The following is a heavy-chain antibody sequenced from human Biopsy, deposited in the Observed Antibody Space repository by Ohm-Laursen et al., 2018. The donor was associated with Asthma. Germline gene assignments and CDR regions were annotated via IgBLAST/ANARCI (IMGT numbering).Heavy chain of an antibody. J-gene: IGHJ2*01. CDR2: IYYSGRT. CDR3: ARAVSSSSYWYFDL. D-gene: IGHD6-6*01. V-gene: IGHV4-39*02. CDR1: GDAMSTSGSY. Sequence: SETLSLTCFVSGDAMSTSGSYWGWIRQSPGKGLEWIGSIYYSGRTYYNPSLESRVTISADTSKNHFSLKVTSVTAADTAVYYCARAVSSSSYWYFDLWGRGDLVTVSS.